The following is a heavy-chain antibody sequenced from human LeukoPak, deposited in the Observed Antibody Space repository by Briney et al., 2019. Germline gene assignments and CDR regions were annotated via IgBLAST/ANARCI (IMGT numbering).Heavy chain of an antibody. CDR1: GGSISSSSYY. D-gene: IGHD6-13*01. J-gene: IGHJ3*02. CDR3: ARDGRTPKYSGSWLDAFDI. CDR2: IYYSGST. V-gene: IGHV4-39*07. Sequence: SETLSLTCTVSGGSISSSSYYWGWIRQPPGKGLEWIGSIYYSGSTYYNPSLKSRVTISVDTSKNQFSLKLSSVTAADTAVYYCARDGRTPKYSGSWLDAFDIWGQGTMVTVSS.